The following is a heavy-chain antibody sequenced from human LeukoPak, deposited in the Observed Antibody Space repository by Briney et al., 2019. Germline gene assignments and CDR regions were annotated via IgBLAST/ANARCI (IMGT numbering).Heavy chain of an antibody. J-gene: IGHJ4*02. CDR2: ISGSGGST. Sequence: GGSLRLSCAASGFTFSSYAMSWVRQASGKGLEWVSAISGSGGSTYYADSVQGRFTISRDNSKNTLYLQMNSLRAEDTAVYYCAKGDYDSSGYKDYWGQGTLVTVSS. CDR1: GFTFSSYA. D-gene: IGHD3-22*01. CDR3: AKGDYDSSGYKDY. V-gene: IGHV3-23*01.